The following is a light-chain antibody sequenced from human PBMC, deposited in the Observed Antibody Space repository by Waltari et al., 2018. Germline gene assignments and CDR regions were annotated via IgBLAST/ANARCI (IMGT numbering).Light chain of an antibody. CDR2: WAS. CDR1: QSLLYKSNNKNY. CDR3: QQYYSTPWT. J-gene: IGKJ1*01. V-gene: IGKV4-1*01. Sequence: DIVMTQSPDSLAVSLGERATINCQPSQSLLYKSNNKNYLAWYQQKPGPPPKLLIYWASTRESGVPDRFSGSGSGTDFTLTISSLQAEDVAVYYCQQYYSTPWTFGQGTKVEVK.